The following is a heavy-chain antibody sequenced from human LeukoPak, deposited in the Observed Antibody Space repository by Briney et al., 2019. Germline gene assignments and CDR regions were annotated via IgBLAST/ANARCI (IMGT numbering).Heavy chain of an antibody. CDR3: ARFFYYDSSGYGSDNDY. CDR1: GYTFTSYW. J-gene: IGHJ4*02. CDR2: IYPGDSDT. Sequence: GESLKISCKASGYTFTSYWIAWVRQMPGKGLEWMGIIYPGDSDTRYSPSFQGQVTISADKSSNTASLQWSSLEASDTAMYYCARFFYYDSSGYGSDNDYWGQGTLVTVSS. V-gene: IGHV5-51*01. D-gene: IGHD3-22*01.